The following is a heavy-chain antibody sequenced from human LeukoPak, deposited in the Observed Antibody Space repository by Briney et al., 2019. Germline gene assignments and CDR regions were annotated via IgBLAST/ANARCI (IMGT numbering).Heavy chain of an antibody. CDR3: ARGSVLLSMDV. Sequence: PSETLSLTCTVSGGSITSDAYYWGWIRQPPGKGLEWIASVHYSGATYYNPSLKSRVTISVDTSKNHFSLKLSSVTAADTAVYYCARGSVLLSMDVWGKGTTVTISS. D-gene: IGHD3-10*01. CDR2: VHYSGAT. J-gene: IGHJ6*03. CDR1: GGSITSDAYY. V-gene: IGHV4-39*07.